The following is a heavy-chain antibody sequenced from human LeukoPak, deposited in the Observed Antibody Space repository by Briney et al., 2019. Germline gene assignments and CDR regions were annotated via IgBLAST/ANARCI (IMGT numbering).Heavy chain of an antibody. CDR2: IYYTGST. Sequence: SETLSLTCTVSGASFSSYYWNWIRQPPGKGLEWIGYIYYTGSTNYNPSLKSRVTISVDTSKNQFSLKLSSVTAADTAVYYCARMGLNGSGSYYKREYNWFDPWGQGTLVTVSS. CDR1: GASFSSYY. D-gene: IGHD3-10*01. J-gene: IGHJ5*02. V-gene: IGHV4-59*01. CDR3: ARMGLNGSGSYYKREYNWFDP.